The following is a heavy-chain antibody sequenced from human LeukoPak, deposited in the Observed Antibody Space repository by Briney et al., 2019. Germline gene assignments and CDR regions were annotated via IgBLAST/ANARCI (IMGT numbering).Heavy chain of an antibody. CDR1: GFTFSTYG. Sequence: PGGSLRLSCEASGFTFSTYGMHWVRQAPGKGLKGGAVISYDGGNKYHVDSVKGRFTISRDNSKNTLYLQMNSLRAEDTAVYYCAKDRLGSCSTFFDYWGQGTLVTVSS. D-gene: IGHD2-2*01. CDR3: AKDRLGSCSTFFDY. CDR2: ISYDGGNK. J-gene: IGHJ4*02. V-gene: IGHV3-30*18.